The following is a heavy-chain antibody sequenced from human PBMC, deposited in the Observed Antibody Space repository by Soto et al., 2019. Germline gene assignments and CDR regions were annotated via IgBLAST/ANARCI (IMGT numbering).Heavy chain of an antibody. J-gene: IGHJ4*02. Sequence: ASVKVSCKVSGYTLTELSMHWVRQAPGKGLEWMGGFDPEDGETIYAQKFQGRVTMTEDTSTDTAYMELSSLRSEDTAVYYRATGGTIVGAPYYFDYWGQGTLVTVS. D-gene: IGHD1-26*01. CDR1: GYTLTELS. CDR2: FDPEDGET. CDR3: ATGGTIVGAPYYFDY. V-gene: IGHV1-24*01.